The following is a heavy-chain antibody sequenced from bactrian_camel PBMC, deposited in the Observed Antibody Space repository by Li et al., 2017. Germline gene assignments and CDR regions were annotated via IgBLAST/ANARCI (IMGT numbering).Heavy chain of an antibody. J-gene: IGHJ4*01. CDR1: GFTLGHFF. CDR2: IYTGFTST. Sequence: HVQLVESGGGLVQPGGSLTLSCAASGFTLGHFFMTWVRQAPGKGLEWVSTIYTGFTSTSYADSVKGRFTISKDNANNTLYLQMNRVQPDDTAMYYCAYDPGASYCSDARWTAATLGIFWGQGTQVTVS. V-gene: IGHV3S1*01. D-gene: IGHD4*01. CDR3: AYDPGASYCSDARWTAATLGIF.